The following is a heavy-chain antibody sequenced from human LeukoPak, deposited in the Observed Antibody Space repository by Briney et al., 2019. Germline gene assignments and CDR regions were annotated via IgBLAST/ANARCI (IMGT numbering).Heavy chain of an antibody. Sequence: PSETVSLICSVSGYSIRSGYQWGWIRQAPGEGVEGIGSINYSGRTYDNPSLKSRVTISVDKSKNQFSLKLSSVTAADTAVYYCATAETIYDILSRQLDYWGQGTLVTVSS. CDR3: ATAETIYDILSRQLDY. V-gene: IGHV4-38-2*02. CDR1: GYSIRSGYQ. J-gene: IGHJ4*02. CDR2: INYSGRT. D-gene: IGHD3-9*01.